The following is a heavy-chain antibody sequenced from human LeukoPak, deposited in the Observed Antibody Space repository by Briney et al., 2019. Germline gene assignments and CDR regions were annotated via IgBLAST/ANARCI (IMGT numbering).Heavy chain of an antibody. V-gene: IGHV1-8*01. CDR2: MNPNSGNT. CDR1: GYTFTSND. CDR3: ARGLGCSYGVHYYMDV. D-gene: IGHD5-18*01. Sequence: ASVKVSCKASGYTFTSNDINWVRQASGQGLEWMGWMNPNSGNTGYAQKFQGRVTMTRNTSISTAYMELSSLRSEDTAVYYCARGLGCSYGVHYYMDVWGKGTTVTVSS. J-gene: IGHJ6*03.